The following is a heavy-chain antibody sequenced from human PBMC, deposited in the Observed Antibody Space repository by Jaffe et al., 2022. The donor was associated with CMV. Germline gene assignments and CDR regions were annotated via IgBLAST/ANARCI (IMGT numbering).Heavy chain of an antibody. V-gene: IGHV4-39*01. CDR2: IYYSGKT. CDR3: ARQDLELGRVSWFDP. D-gene: IGHD1-7*01. Sequence: QLQLQESGPGLVKPSETLSLTCTVSGGSLSSSNYYWVWIRQPPGEGLEWIGSIYYSGKTFYNPSLKSRLSMSVDMSRDQFSLKLSSVTAADTAVYYCARQDLELGRVSWFDPWGQGTLVTASS. CDR1: GGSLSSSNYY. J-gene: IGHJ5*02.